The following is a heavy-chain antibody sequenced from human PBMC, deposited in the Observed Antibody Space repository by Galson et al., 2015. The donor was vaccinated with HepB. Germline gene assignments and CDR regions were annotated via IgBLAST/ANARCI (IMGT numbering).Heavy chain of an antibody. D-gene: IGHD3-10*01. CDR2: IWYDGSNK. CDR3: ARDGNPHNYYGSGSYWFDP. CDR1: GFTFSSYG. Sequence: SLRLSCAASGFTFSSYGMHWVRQAPGKGLEWVAVIWYDGSNKYYADSVEGRFTISRDNSKNTLYLQMNSLRAEDTAVYYCARDGNPHNYYGSGSYWFDPWGQGTLVTVSS. V-gene: IGHV3-33*08. J-gene: IGHJ5*02.